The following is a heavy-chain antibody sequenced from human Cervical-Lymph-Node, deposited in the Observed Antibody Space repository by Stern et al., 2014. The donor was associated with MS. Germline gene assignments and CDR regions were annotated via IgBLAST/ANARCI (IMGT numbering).Heavy chain of an antibody. Sequence: QVQLQESGPGLVKPSQTLSLTCTVSGGSISSGNYYWSWIRQPAGEGLEWIGRIYSSGSTQYNPSLKSRVHILADPSKKQFSLRLSSVTAADTAVYYCARGSYGVLTGNGGYGFDIWGQGTMVTVSS. CDR3: ARGSYGVLTGNGGYGFDI. CDR1: GGSISSGNYY. CDR2: IYSSGST. J-gene: IGHJ3*02. D-gene: IGHD3-9*01. V-gene: IGHV4-61*02.